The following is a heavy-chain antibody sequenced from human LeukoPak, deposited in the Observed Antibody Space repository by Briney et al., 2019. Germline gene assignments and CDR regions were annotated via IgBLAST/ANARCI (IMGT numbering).Heavy chain of an antibody. CDR2: IYSGGST. V-gene: IGHV3-53*01. CDR1: GFTVSSNY. J-gene: IGHJ2*01. CDR3: ARDSSAYYRYLDL. D-gene: IGHD3-22*01. Sequence: GGSLRLSCAASGFTVSSNYMSWVRQAPGKGLEWVSVIYSGGSTYYADSVKGRFTISRDNSKNTLYLQMNSLRAEDTAVYYCARDSSAYYRYLDLWGRGALVAVSS.